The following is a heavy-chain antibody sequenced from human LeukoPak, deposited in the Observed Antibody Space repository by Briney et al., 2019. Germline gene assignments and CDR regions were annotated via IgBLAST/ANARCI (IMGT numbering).Heavy chain of an antibody. J-gene: IGHJ1*01. Sequence: PGGSLRLSCAASGFTLSSYSMNWVRQAPGKGLEWVSSISSSSSYIYYADSVKGRFTISRDNAKNSLYLQMNSLRAEDTAVYYCASYGYYDSSGYRFQHWGQGTLVTVSS. CDR2: ISSSSSYI. CDR1: GFTLSSYS. V-gene: IGHV3-21*01. CDR3: ASYGYYDSSGYRFQH. D-gene: IGHD3-22*01.